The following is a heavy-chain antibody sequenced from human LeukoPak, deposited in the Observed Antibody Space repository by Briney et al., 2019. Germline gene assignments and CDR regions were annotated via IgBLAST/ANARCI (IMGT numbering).Heavy chain of an antibody. D-gene: IGHD2-2*01. CDR1: GGSISSGSYY. CDR2: IYTSGST. CDR3: ARSTVVPAAAIDY. J-gene: IGHJ4*02. V-gene: IGHV4-61*02. Sequence: SETLSLTCTVSGGSISSGSYYWSWIRQPAGKGLEWIGRIYTSGSTNYNPSLKSRVTISVDTSKNQFSLKLSSVTAADTAVYYCARSTVVPAAAIDYWGQGTLVTVYS.